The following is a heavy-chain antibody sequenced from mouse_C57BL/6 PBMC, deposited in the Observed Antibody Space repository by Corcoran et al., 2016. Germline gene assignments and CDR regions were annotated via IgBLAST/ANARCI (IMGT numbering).Heavy chain of an antibody. CDR2: ISYDGSN. J-gene: IGHJ2*01. Sequence: DVQLQESGPGLVKPSQSLSLTCSVTGYSITSGYSWNWIRQFPGNKLEWMGYISYDGSNNYNPSLKNRISITRDTSKNQFFLKLNSVTTEDTATYYCARAGYSYYFDYWGQGTTLTVSS. V-gene: IGHV3-6*01. CDR3: ARAGYSYYFDY. CDR1: GYSITSGYS. D-gene: IGHD2-3*01.